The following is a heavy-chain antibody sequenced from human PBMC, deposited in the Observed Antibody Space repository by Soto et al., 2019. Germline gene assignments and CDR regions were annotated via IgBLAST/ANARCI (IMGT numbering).Heavy chain of an antibody. D-gene: IGHD6-6*01. CDR3: ARSSWASIAARVGLFPDY. V-gene: IGHV1-46*01. CDR2: INPNGGST. Sequence: GASVKVSCKAPADTFTSYYIHWVRQAPGHGLEWMGIINPNGGSTRFAQTFQGRITMTTDTSTSTVYMELRSLRSEDTAVYYCARSSWASIAARVGLFPDYWGQGTLVTVSS. CDR1: ADTFTSYY. J-gene: IGHJ4*02.